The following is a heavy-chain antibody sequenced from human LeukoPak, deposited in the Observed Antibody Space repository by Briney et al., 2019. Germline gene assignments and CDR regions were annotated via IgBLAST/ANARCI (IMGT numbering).Heavy chain of an antibody. CDR1: VFTFSSYA. Sequence: PGGSLRLSCAASVFTFSSYAMSWVRQAPGKGLEWVSAIIGSGGSTWYADSVKRRFTISRDNSKNTLYLQMNSLRAEDTAVYYCAKGGSFSEGNIDYWGQGTLVTVSS. D-gene: IGHD1-14*01. J-gene: IGHJ4*02. V-gene: IGHV3-23*01. CDR2: IIGSGGST. CDR3: AKGGSFSEGNIDY.